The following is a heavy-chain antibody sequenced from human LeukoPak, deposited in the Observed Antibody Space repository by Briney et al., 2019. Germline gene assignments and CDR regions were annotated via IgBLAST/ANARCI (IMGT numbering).Heavy chain of an antibody. D-gene: IGHD3-10*01. Sequence: GSLRLSCAASGFTFSSYWMSWVRQAPGKGLEWVANIKQDGSEKYYVDSVKGRFTISRDNSKNTVFLQMSSLRAEDTALYYCARKSGSGNFPLDYWGQGTLVTVSS. CDR3: ARKSGSGNFPLDY. V-gene: IGHV3-7*03. J-gene: IGHJ4*02. CDR2: IKQDGSEK. CDR1: GFTFSSYW.